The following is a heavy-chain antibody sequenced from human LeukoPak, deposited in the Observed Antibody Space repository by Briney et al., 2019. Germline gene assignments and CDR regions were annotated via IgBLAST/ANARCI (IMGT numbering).Heavy chain of an antibody. V-gene: IGHV3-74*01. D-gene: IGHD3-10*01. Sequence: GGSLRLSCAASGFTFSSYWMHWVRQAPGKGLVWVSRINSDGSSTSYADSVKGRFTISRDNAKNTLYLQMNSLRAEDTAVYYCASSMVRGVIGYWGQGTLATVSS. CDR3: ASSMVRGVIGY. CDR1: GFTFSSYW. CDR2: INSDGSST. J-gene: IGHJ4*02.